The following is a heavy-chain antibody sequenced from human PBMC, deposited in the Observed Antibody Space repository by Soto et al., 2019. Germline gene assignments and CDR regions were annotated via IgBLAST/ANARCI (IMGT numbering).Heavy chain of an antibody. V-gene: IGHV1-69*06. CDR2: IIPIFGTA. D-gene: IGHD3-22*01. CDR1: GGTFSSYA. J-gene: IGHJ4*02. Sequence: SVKISCKASGGTFSSYAISWVRQAPGQGLEWMGGIIPIFGTANYAQKFQGRVTITADKSTSTAYMELSSLRSEDTAVYYCARAVYYDSSGYYSYLEYWGQGTLVTVSS. CDR3: ARAVYYDSSGYYSYLEY.